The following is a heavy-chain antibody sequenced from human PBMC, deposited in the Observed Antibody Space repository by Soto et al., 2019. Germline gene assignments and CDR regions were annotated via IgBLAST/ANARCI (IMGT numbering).Heavy chain of an antibody. CDR1: GGTFNNYA. J-gene: IGHJ4*02. CDR2: ISPMFGKA. D-gene: IGHD3-3*01. CDR3: AKEVEVHTPVFGV. V-gene: IGHV1-69*01. Sequence: QVQLVQSGAEVKRPGSSVKVSCKASGGTFNNYAINWVRQAPGQGLEWMGDISPMFGKANYAQKFQGRVKITADGSTGTAHLELRSLRSEDTGLYFGAKEVEVHTPVFGVWGLGSLVTVSS.